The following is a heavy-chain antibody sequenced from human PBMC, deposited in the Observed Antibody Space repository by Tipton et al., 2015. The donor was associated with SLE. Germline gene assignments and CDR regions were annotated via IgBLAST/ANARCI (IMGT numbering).Heavy chain of an antibody. Sequence: TLSLTCTVSGGSISGFYWSWIRQPPGKGLEWIGCVYIAGSTNYNPSLKSRVTILIDTSKNQFSLRLSSVTAADTAVYYCARTRSSTSPLFDYWGQGTLVTVSS. J-gene: IGHJ4*02. CDR1: GGSISGFY. CDR3: ARTRSSTSPLFDY. CDR2: VYIAGST. V-gene: IGHV4-4*08. D-gene: IGHD2-2*01.